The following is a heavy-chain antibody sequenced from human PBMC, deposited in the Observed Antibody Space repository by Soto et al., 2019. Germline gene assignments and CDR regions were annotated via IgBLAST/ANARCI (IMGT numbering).Heavy chain of an antibody. Sequence: HPGGSLRLSCAASGFTFSSYAMSWVRQAPGKGLEWVSAISGSGGSTYYADSVKGRFTISRDSAKNTVYLQMNSLRAEDMAVYYCARESSGYSSYIDYWGQGTLVTVSS. D-gene: IGHD5-12*01. CDR2: ISGSGGST. J-gene: IGHJ4*02. CDR1: GFTFSSYA. V-gene: IGHV3-23*01. CDR3: ARESSGYSSYIDY.